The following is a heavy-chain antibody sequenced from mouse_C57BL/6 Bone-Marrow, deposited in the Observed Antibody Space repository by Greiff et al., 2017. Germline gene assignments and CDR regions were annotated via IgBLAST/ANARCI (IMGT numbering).Heavy chain of an antibody. J-gene: IGHJ2*01. CDR1: EYEFTSHD. D-gene: IGHD1-1*01. CDR3: ARLRNYFDY. Sequence: EVQVVESGGGLVQPGESLKLSCESNEYEFTSHDMSWVRKTPEKRLELVAAINSDGGSTYYPETMERRFIISRDKTKKSLYLQLSSLRSEDTALDYCARLRNYFDYWGQGTTLTVSS. CDR2: INSDGGST. V-gene: IGHV5-2*01.